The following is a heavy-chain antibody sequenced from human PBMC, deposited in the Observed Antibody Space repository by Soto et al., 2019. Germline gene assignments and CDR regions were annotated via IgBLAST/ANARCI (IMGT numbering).Heavy chain of an antibody. CDR1: GGSISSGGYY. J-gene: IGHJ4*02. V-gene: IGHV4-31*03. CDR3: ARGREGDSYGYYFDY. D-gene: IGHD5-18*01. CDR2: IYYSGST. Sequence: SETLSLTCTVSGGSISSGGYYWSWIRQHPGKGLEWIGYIYYSGSTYYNPSLKSRVTISVDTSKNQFSLKLSSVTAADTAVYYCARGREGDSYGYYFDYWGQGTLVTVSS.